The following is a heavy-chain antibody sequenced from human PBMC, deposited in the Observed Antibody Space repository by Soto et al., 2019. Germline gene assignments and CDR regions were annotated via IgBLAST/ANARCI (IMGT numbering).Heavy chain of an antibody. J-gene: IGHJ6*03. D-gene: IGHD1-7*01. CDR1: GFTFGSYW. CDR2: IKQGGSEG. CDR3: ARVGTTMTTATRSGYYMDV. Sequence: GGSLRLSCAASGFTFGSYWMSWVRQAPGKGLEWVANIKQGGSEGYYADSVKGRFTISRDNAKNSLYLQMNSLSAEDTAVYYCARVGTTMTTATRSGYYMDVWGKGTTVTVSS. V-gene: IGHV3-7*01.